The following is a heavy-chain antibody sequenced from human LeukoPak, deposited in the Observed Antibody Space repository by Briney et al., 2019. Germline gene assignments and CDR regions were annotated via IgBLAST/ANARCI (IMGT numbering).Heavy chain of an antibody. D-gene: IGHD4-17*01. CDR1: DGSISSYY. CDR3: SRHKEYGRDPTFDF. V-gene: IGHV4-59*04. Sequence: SGESLSLTCTVSDGSISSYYWSWIRQPPGKGLEWIDYIHYNGNTYYNPSLKNRCTISVDTSKTQLSLKLSSVSAADTAVYYCSRHKEYGRDPTFDFWGQGILVTVSS. J-gene: IGHJ4*02. CDR2: IHYNGNT.